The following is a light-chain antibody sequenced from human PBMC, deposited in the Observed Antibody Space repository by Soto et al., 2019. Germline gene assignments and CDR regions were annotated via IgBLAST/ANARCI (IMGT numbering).Light chain of an antibody. V-gene: IGKV3-20*01. CDR3: QQYGSSWT. Sequence: IVLTQSPGTLSLSPGKRVTLSCRASQSVRSSYLAWYQQVPGQAPRLLIYGASRRATGIADRFSGRGSGTDFTLTISRLEPEDFAVYYCQQYGSSWTFGQGTKVDIK. CDR2: GAS. CDR1: QSVRSSY. J-gene: IGKJ1*01.